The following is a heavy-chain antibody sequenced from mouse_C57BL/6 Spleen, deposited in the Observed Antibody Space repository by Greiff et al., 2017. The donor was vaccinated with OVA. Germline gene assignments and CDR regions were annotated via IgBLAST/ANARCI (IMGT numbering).Heavy chain of an antibody. Sequence: QVQLQQPGAELVKPGASVKLSCKASGYTFTSYWMHWVKQRPGRGLEWIGRIAPNSGGTKYNEKFKRKATLTVDKPSSTAYMQLSSRTSDDSAVYYCARCALPDAIDYGGQGTSGTVSS. CDR3: ARCALPDAIDY. D-gene: IGHD2-1*01. V-gene: IGHV1-72*01. J-gene: IGHJ4*01. CDR1: GYTFTSYW. CDR2: IAPNSGGT.